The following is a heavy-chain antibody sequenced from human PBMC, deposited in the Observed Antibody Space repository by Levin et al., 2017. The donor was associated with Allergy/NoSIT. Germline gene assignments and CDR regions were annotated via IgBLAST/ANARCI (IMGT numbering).Heavy chain of an antibody. Sequence: GGSLRLSCAASGFTFDDYTMHWVRQAPGKGLEWVSLISWEGGSTYYADSVKGRFTISRDNSKNSLHLQMNSLRIEDTALYYCAKAGVAPKLNAEYFQKWGQGTLVTVSS. CDR1: GFTFDDYT. CDR3: AKAGVAPKLNAEYFQK. CDR2: ISWEGGST. D-gene: IGHD3-3*01. V-gene: IGHV3-43*01. J-gene: IGHJ1*01.